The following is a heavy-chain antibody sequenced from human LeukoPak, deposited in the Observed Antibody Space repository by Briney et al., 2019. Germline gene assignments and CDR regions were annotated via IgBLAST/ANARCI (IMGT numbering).Heavy chain of an antibody. CDR1: GGSFSGYY. V-gene: IGHV3-11*01. CDR3: ARGARWAYYFDY. J-gene: IGHJ4*02. Sequence: LSLTCAVYGGSFSGYYWSWIRQTPGKGLEWLSYISTRDNTIQYADSVKGRFTISRDNANNSVFLQMNNLRAEDSAIYYCARGARWAYYFDYWGQGSLVTVS. CDR2: ISTRDNTI. D-gene: IGHD4-23*01.